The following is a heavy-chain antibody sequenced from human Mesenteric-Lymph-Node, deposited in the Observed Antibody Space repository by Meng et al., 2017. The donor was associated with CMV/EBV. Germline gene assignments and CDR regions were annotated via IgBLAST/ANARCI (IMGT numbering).Heavy chain of an antibody. CDR2: IYHSGNT. CDR1: GGSISSSAYS. CDR3: VRGYDETGYYSLGF. V-gene: IGHV4-30-2*01. D-gene: IGHD3-9*01. Sequence: GGSISSSAYSWSWIRQPPGKGLEWIGYIYHSGNTYYSPSLKSRVTISVDRSKNQFSLELTSVTAADTAMYYCVRGYDETGYYSLGFWGQGTLVTVSS. J-gene: IGHJ4*02.